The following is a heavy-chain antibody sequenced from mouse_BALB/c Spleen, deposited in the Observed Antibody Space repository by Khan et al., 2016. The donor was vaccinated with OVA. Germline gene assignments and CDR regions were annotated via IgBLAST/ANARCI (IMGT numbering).Heavy chain of an antibody. Sequence: MQLEESGPSLVKPSQTLSLTCSVTGDSITTGYWNWIRKFPGNKLEYMGYIIYTGYTYYNPSLKSRISITRHTSNNQYYLQLNSVTDEDTATYYCARSTYRYAFVYWGQGTLVTVSA. CDR3: ARSTYRYAFVY. D-gene: IGHD2-14*01. CDR1: GDSITTGY. J-gene: IGHJ3*01. CDR2: IIYTGYT. V-gene: IGHV3-8*02.